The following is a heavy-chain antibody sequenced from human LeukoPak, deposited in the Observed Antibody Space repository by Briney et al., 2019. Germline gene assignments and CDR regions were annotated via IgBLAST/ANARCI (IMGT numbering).Heavy chain of an antibody. D-gene: IGHD5-18*01. CDR1: GGTYRSYA. J-gene: IGHJ4*02. CDR3: ARDQGYRYGYGDFDY. V-gene: IGHV1-69*01. CDR2: IIPIFGTA. Sequence: SVTVSFTGTGGTYRSYAISWVRQAPGQGLEWMGGIIPIFGTANYAQKFQGRVTITADESTSTAYMELSSLRSEDTAVYYCARDQGYRYGYGDFDYWGQGTLVTVSS.